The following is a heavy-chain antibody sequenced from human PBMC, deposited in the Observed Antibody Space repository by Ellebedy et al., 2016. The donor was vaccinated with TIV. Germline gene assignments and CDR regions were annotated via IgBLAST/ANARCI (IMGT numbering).Heavy chain of an antibody. CDR2: ISSSSSYI. D-gene: IGHD3-10*01. CDR1: GFTFSSYA. J-gene: IGHJ4*02. V-gene: IGHV3-21*01. CDR3: ARDSNPPVVRGWHY. Sequence: GGSLRLXXAASGFTFSSYAMHWVRQAPGKGLEWVSSISSSSSYIYYADSVKGRFTISRDNAKNSLYLQMNSLRAEDTAVYYCARDSNPPVVRGWHYWGQGTLVTVSS.